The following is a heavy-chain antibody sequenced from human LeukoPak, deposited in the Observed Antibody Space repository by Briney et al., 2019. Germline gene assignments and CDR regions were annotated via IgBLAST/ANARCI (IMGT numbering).Heavy chain of an antibody. J-gene: IGHJ4*02. CDR3: AKGSLSYCSGRCYYFDY. CDR1: GFTFCSYA. V-gene: IGHV3-23*01. Sequence: PGGSLSLSCAASGFTFCSYAMSWVRQAPGKGVEWVSGISGSDGGTYNADSVKGRFTISRDNSKNTLYLQMNSLRAEDAAVYYCAKGSLSYCSGRCYYFDYWGQGTLVTVSS. CDR2: ISGSDGGT. D-gene: IGHD2-15*01.